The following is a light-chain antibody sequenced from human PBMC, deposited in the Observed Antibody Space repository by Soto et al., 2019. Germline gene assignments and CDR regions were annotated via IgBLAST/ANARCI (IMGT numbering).Light chain of an antibody. V-gene: IGLV1-44*01. CDR1: SSNIGINA. Sequence: QSVLTQPPSASGTPGQRVTISCSGSSSNIGINAVNWYQQLPGTAPKLVIYDNNQRPSGVPDRFSGSKSGISASLAISGLQSEDEADDSCAAWDDSLNGLVFGTGTKLTVL. CDR3: AAWDDSLNGLV. J-gene: IGLJ1*01. CDR2: DNN.